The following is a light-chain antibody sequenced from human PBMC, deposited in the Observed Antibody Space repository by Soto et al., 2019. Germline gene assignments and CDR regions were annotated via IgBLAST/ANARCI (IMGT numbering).Light chain of an antibody. J-gene: IGKJ1*01. CDR1: QSISSW. V-gene: IGKV1-5*03. Sequence: QSPSTLSASVGDRVTITCRASQSISSWLAWYQQKPGKAPKLLIYKASSLESGVPSRFSGSGSGTEFTLTISSLQPDDFATYYCQQYNSQWTFGQGTKVDIK. CDR2: KAS. CDR3: QQYNSQWT.